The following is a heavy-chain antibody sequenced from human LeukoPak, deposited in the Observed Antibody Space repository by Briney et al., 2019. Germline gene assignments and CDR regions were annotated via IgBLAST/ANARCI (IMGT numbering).Heavy chain of an antibody. CDR1: GFTFSSYG. D-gene: IGHD5-18*01. V-gene: IGHV3-48*04. Sequence: PGGSLRLSCAASGFTFSSYGMHWVRQAPGKGLEWVSGISWNSGSIGYADSVKGRFTISRDNAKNSLYLQMNSLRAADTAVYYCARRRHLRTQLWLRDYWGQGTLVTVSS. J-gene: IGHJ4*02. CDR3: ARRRHLRTQLWLRDY. CDR2: ISWNSGSI.